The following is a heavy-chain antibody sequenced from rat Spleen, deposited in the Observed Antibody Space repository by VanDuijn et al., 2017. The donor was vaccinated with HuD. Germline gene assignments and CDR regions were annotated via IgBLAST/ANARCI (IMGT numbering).Heavy chain of an antibody. CDR2: IRYDGSST. CDR1: GFTFSNYG. J-gene: IGHJ3*01. V-gene: IGHV5-29*01. D-gene: IGHD1-11*01. CDR3: ARLGTEAIGNWFTS. Sequence: EVQLVESGGGLVQPGRSLKLSCAASGFTFSNYGMAWVYQAPTQGLEWVATIRYDGSSTYYRDSVKGRFTNSRDNTRNPLYLQMDSLSSEDTATYYCARLGTEAIGNWFTSWGQGTLVTVSS.